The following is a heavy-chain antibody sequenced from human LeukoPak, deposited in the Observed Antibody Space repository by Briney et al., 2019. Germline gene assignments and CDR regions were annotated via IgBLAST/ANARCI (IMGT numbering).Heavy chain of an antibody. Sequence: AGGSLRLSCAASGFTFSSCSMNWVRQAPGKGLEWVSSISGSSSYIYYVDSVKGRFTISRDNAKNSLYLQMNSLRAEDTAVYYCAREVWPDYWGQGTLVTVSS. CDR3: AREVWPDY. CDR2: ISGSSSYI. CDR1: GFTFSSCS. V-gene: IGHV3-21*04. J-gene: IGHJ4*02.